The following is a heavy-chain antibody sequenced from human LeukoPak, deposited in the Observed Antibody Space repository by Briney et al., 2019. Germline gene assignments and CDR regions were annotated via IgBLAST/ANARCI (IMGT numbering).Heavy chain of an antibody. J-gene: IGHJ4*02. Sequence: PGGSLRLSCAVSGFTFSSYAMSWVRQAPGKGLEWVSAISGSGGSTYYADSVKGRFTISRDNSKNTLYLQMNSLRAEDTAVYYCAKASWGIVVVVAASDYWGQGTLDTVSS. D-gene: IGHD2-15*01. CDR3: AKASWGIVVVVAASDY. V-gene: IGHV3-23*01. CDR1: GFTFSSYA. CDR2: ISGSGGST.